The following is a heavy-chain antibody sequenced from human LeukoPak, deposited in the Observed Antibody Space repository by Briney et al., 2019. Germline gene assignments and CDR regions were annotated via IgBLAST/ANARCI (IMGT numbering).Heavy chain of an antibody. Sequence: SETLSLTCGVSGGSITNTSYWSWVRQPPGKGLEWIGEVNLQGSTNYNPSLMGRVAITVDASENHISLPLTSVTATDTAVYYCARHYDSDGYYYAHFDYWGQGTLVTVSS. CDR3: ARHYDSDGYYYAHFDY. CDR1: GGSITNTSY. V-gene: IGHV4-4*02. J-gene: IGHJ4*02. CDR2: VNLQGST. D-gene: IGHD3-22*01.